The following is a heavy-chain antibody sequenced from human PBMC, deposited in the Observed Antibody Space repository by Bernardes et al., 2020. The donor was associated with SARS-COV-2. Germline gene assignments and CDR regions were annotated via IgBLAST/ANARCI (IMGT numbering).Heavy chain of an antibody. D-gene: IGHD6-13*01. J-gene: IGHJ4*02. CDR1: GFTFSSYG. CDR2: ISYDGSNK. CDR3: AKDPGIAAAGSGFIDY. Sequence: GGSLRLSCAASGFTFSSYGMHWVRQAPGKGLEWVAVISYDGSNKYYADSVKGRFTISRDNSKNTLYLQMNSLRAEDTAVYYCAKDPGIAAAGSGFIDYWGQGTLVTVSS. V-gene: IGHV3-30*18.